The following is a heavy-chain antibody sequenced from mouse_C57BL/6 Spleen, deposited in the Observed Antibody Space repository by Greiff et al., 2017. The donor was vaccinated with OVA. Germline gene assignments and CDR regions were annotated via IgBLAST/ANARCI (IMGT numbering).Heavy chain of an antibody. D-gene: IGHD4-1*01. V-gene: IGHV1-59*01. CDR3: ARGLTGTSFDY. Sequence: QVQLQQPGAELVRPGTSVKLSCKASGYTFTSYWMHWVKQRPGQGLEWIGVIDPSDSYTNYNQKFKGKATLTVDTSSSTAYMQLSSLTSEDSAVDYCARGLTGTSFDYWGQGTTLTVSS. CDR2: IDPSDSYT. J-gene: IGHJ2*01. CDR1: GYTFTSYW.